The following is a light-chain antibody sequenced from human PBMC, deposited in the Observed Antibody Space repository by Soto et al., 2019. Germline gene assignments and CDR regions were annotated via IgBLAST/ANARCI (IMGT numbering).Light chain of an antibody. J-gene: IGKJ1*01. CDR3: QQYNYWPPT. CDR2: GAS. Sequence: EIVMTQSPATLSVSPGERATLSCRAGQNIHTNLAWYQQKPGQAPRLLFYGASTGATGLPARFSASGSGTEFTLTISSLQSGDFAVYYCQQYNYWPPTFGQGTKVDIK. CDR1: QNIHTN. V-gene: IGKV3-15*01.